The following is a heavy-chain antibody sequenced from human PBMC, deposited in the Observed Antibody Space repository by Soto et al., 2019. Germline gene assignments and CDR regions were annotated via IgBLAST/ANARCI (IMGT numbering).Heavy chain of an antibody. V-gene: IGHV3-23*01. CDR2: ISGSGGST. CDR1: GFTFSSYA. Sequence: GGSLRLSCAASGFTFSSYAIILFRQSPFKGLEWVSAISGSGGSTYYADSVKGRFTISRDNSKNTLYLQMNSLRAEDTAVYYCAKPMPAVRGLYGMDVWGQGTTVTVSS. CDR3: AKPMPAVRGLYGMDV. J-gene: IGHJ6*02. D-gene: IGHD2-2*01.